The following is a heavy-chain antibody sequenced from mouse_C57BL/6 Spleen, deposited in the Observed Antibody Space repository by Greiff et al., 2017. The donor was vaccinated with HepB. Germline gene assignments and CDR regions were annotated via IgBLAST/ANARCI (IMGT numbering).Heavy chain of an antibody. CDR3: ADDYDEGEFAY. CDR2: INPNNGGT. CDR1: GYTFTDYN. D-gene: IGHD2-4*01. Sequence: VQLQQSGPELVKPGASVKMSCKASGYTFTDYNMHWVKQSHGKSLEWIGYINPNNGGTSYNQKFKGKATLTVNKSSSTAYMELRSLTSEDSAVYYCADDYDEGEFAYWGQGTLVTVSA. V-gene: IGHV1-22*01. J-gene: IGHJ3*01.